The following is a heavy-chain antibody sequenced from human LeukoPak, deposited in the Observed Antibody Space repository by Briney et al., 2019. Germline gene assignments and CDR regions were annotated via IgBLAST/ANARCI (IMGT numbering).Heavy chain of an antibody. D-gene: IGHD7-27*01. CDR3: TRYGDSANKVDF. J-gene: IGHJ4*02. V-gene: IGHV3-11*01. CDR1: GFTFSGHY. Sequence: GGSLRLSCAASGFTFSGHYMSWIRQAPGKGLEWLSHIWISGETSYNADSVKGRFTISRDNGKSTLYLQMNSLRVEDTAVYYCTRYGDSANKVDFWGQGTLVTVSS. CDR2: IWISGETS.